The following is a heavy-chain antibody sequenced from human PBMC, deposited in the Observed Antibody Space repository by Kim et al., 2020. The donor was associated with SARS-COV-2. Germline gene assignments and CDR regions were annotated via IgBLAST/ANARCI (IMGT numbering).Heavy chain of an antibody. Sequence: CSPPRNSLVTISVDTSKNQFSLKLGSVTAADTAVYYCARGAGVGSYSSDYWGQGTLVTVSS. CDR3: ARGAGVGSYSSDY. D-gene: IGHD1-26*01. J-gene: IGHJ4*02. V-gene: IGHV4-34*01.